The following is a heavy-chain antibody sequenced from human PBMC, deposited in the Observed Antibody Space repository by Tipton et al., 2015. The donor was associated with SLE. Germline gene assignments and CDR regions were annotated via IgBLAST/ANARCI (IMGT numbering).Heavy chain of an antibody. CDR3: APNNGGSSPIDF. V-gene: IGHV3-23*01. J-gene: IGHJ4*02. D-gene: IGHD1-26*01. CDR1: GFTFSIHA. Sequence: SLRLSCVASGFTFSIHALLWVRQVPGKGLEWVSGISGSGGSTYYAASVKGRFTSSRDNSRNTLFLQMNSPRAEDSATYYCAPNNGGSSPIDFWGQGTLVSVSS. CDR2: ISGSGGST.